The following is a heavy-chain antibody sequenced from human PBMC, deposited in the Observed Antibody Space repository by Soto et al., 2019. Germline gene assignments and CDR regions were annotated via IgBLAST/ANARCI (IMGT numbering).Heavy chain of an antibody. V-gene: IGHV5-10-1*01. Sequence: GESLKISCKGSGYSFTSYWISWVRQMPGKGLEWMGRIDPSDSYTNYSPSFQGHVTISADKSISTAYLQWSSLKASDTAMYYCESHPGIAASGTRWFDPWGQVTMGTVSS. D-gene: IGHD6-13*01. CDR3: ESHPGIAASGTRWFDP. CDR1: GYSFTSYW. CDR2: IDPSDSYT. J-gene: IGHJ5*02.